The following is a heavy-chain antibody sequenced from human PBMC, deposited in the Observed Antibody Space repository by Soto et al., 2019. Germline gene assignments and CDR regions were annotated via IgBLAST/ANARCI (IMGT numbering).Heavy chain of an antibody. Sequence: SGGSLRLSCAASGFTFSSYWMHWVRQAPGKGLVWVSRINSDGSSTSYADSVKGRSTISRDNAKNTLYLQMNSLRAEDTAVYYCARGSSITIFGVVIITYYYYGMDVWGQGTTVTVSS. CDR3: ARGSSITIFGVVIITYYYYGMDV. CDR1: GFTFSSYW. V-gene: IGHV3-74*01. CDR2: INSDGSST. J-gene: IGHJ6*02. D-gene: IGHD3-3*01.